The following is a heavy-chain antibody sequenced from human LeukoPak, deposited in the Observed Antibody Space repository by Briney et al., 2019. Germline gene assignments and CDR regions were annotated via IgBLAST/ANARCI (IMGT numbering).Heavy chain of an antibody. CDR3: ARDFERRGSYSVDY. J-gene: IGHJ4*02. CDR2: ISSSGSTI. CDR1: GFTFSSYE. Sequence: PGGSLRLSCAASGFTFSSYEMNWVRQAPGKGLEWVSFISSSGSTIYYADSVKGRFIISGDNAKSSLYLQMNSLRAEDTAVYYCARDFERRGSYSVDYWGQGTLVTVSS. V-gene: IGHV3-48*03. D-gene: IGHD5-18*01.